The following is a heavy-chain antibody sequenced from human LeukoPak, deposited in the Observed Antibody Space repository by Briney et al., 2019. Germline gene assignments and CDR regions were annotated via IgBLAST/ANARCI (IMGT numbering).Heavy chain of an antibody. CDR2: IYTSGST. CDR1: GGSISSYY. CDR3: ARGLRDHYYYYMDV. J-gene: IGHJ6*03. V-gene: IGHV4-4*07. Sequence: SETLSLTCTVSGGSISSYYWSWIRQPAGKGLEWIGRIYTSGSTNYNPSLKSRVTMSVDTSKNQFSLKLSSVTAADTAVYYCARGLRDHYYYYMDVWGKGTTVTASS.